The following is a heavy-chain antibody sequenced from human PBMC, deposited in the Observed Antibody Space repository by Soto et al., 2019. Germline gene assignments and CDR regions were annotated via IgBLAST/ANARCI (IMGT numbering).Heavy chain of an antibody. D-gene: IGHD3-9*01. V-gene: IGHV4-39*01. J-gene: IGHJ5*02. CDR1: GGSIISSSYY. Sequence: PSETLSLTCTVSGGSIISSSYYWGWIRQPPGKGLEWIGSIYYSGSTYYNPSLKSRVTISVDTSKNQFSLKLSSVTAADTAVYYFAVGDRYFDILTGYYPPWFAPWGQGTLVPVSA. CDR3: AVGDRYFDILTGYYPPWFAP. CDR2: IYYSGST.